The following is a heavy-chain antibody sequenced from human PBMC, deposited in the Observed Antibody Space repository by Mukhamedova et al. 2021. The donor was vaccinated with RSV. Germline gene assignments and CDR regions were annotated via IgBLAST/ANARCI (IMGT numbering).Heavy chain of an antibody. J-gene: IGHJ3*02. CDR3: TRAPITYYDFWSGLDAFDI. D-gene: IGHD3-3*01. V-gene: IGHV3-49*02. Sequence: EYAASVKGRFTISRDDSKSIAYLQMNSLKTEDTAVYYCTRAPITYYDFWSGLDAFDIWGQGTMVTFSS.